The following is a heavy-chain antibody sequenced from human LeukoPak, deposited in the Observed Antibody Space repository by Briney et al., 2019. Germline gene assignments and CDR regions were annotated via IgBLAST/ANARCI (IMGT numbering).Heavy chain of an antibody. CDR1: GFTFSSYG. CDR3: AKDSGVPMVRGVIITYGYFDY. V-gene: IGHV3-30*18. J-gene: IGHJ4*02. CDR2: ISYDGSNK. Sequence: GGSLRLSCAASGFTFSSYGMHWVRQAPGKGLEWVAVISYDGSNKYYADSVKGRFTISRDNSKNTLYQQMNSLRAEDTAVYYCAKDSGVPMVRGVIITYGYFDYWGQGTLVTVSS. D-gene: IGHD3-10*01.